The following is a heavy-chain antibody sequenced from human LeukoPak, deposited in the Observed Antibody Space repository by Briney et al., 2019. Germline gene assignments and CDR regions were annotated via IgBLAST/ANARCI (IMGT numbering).Heavy chain of an antibody. Sequence: VASVKVSCKAAGYTFTGYYMHWVRQAPGQGLEWMGWINPNSGGTNYAQKFQGRVTMTRDTSISTAYMELSRLRSDDTAVYYCARVSPYNWFDPWGQGTLVTVSS. V-gene: IGHV1-2*02. J-gene: IGHJ5*02. CDR2: INPNSGGT. CDR3: ARVSPYNWFDP. CDR1: GYTFTGYY.